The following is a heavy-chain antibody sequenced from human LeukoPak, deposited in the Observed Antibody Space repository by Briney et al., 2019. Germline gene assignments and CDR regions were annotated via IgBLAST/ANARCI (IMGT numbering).Heavy chain of an antibody. J-gene: IGHJ4*02. D-gene: IGHD3-22*01. V-gene: IGHV3-30*18. CDR3: AKPYYDSSGYYYEEVFDY. CDR2: ISYDGSNK. CDR1: GFTFSSYE. Sequence: GGSLRLSCAASGFTFSSYEMNWVRQAPGKGLEWVAVISYDGSNKYYADSVKGRFTISRDNSKNTLYLQMNSLRAEDTAVYYCAKPYYDSSGYYYEEVFDYWGQGTLVTVSS.